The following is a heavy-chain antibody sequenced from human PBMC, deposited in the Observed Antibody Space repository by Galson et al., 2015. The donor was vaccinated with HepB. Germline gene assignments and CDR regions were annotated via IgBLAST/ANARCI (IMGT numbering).Heavy chain of an antibody. Sequence: SLRLSCAASGFTFNDAWMNWVRQAPGKGLEWVGRIKSKGDGGTTDYAAVVKGRFIFSRDDSKNTLHLQMNSLKTEDTAVYFCVADYDTLTGENAFDMWGQGTMVTVSS. D-gene: IGHD3-9*01. J-gene: IGHJ3*02. V-gene: IGHV3-15*01. CDR3: VADYDTLTGENAFDM. CDR2: IKSKGDGGTT. CDR1: GFTFNDAW.